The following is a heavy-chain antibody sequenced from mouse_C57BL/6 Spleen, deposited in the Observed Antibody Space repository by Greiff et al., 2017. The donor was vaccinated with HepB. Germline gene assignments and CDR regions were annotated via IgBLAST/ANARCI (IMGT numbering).Heavy chain of an antibody. D-gene: IGHD1-1*01. V-gene: IGHV5-16*01. Sequence: EVKLVESEGGLVQPGSSMKLSCTASGFTFSDYYMAWVRQVPEKGLEWVANINYDGSSTYYLDSLKSRFIISRDNAKNILYLQMSSLKSEDTATYYCARSRVYWYFDVWGTGTTVTVSS. CDR3: ARSRVYWYFDV. J-gene: IGHJ1*03. CDR2: INYDGSST. CDR1: GFTFSDYY.